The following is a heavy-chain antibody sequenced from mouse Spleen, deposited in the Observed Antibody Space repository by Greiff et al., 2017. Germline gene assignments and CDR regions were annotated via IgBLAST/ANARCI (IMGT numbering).Heavy chain of an antibody. CDR1: GFSLTSYG. J-gene: IGHJ4*01. CDR3: ARTYYRYDDYYAMDY. V-gene: IGHV2-6*01. Sequence: VQRVESGPGLVAPSQSLSITCTVSGFSLTSYGVDWVRQSPGKGLEWLGVIWGGGSTNYNSALKSRLSISKDNSKSQVFLKMNSLQTDDTAMYYCARTYYRYDDYYAMDYWGQGTSVTVSS. CDR2: IWGGGST. D-gene: IGHD2-14*01.